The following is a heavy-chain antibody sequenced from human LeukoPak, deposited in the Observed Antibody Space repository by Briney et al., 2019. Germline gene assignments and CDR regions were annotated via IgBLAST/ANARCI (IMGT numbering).Heavy chain of an antibody. V-gene: IGHV3-30*04. D-gene: IGHD3-22*01. J-gene: IGHJ5*02. CDR2: ISYDGSNK. Sequence: PGRSLRLSCAASGFTFSSYAMHWVRQAPGKGLEWVAVISYDGSNKYYADSVKGRFTISRDNSKNTLYLQMNSLRAEDTAVYYCARHRRYFYDSSASRINNWFDPWGQGTLVTVSS. CDR1: GFTFSSYA. CDR3: ARHRRYFYDSSASRINNWFDP.